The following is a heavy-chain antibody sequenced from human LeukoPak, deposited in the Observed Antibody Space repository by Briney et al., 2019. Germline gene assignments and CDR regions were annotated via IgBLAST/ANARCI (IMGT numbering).Heavy chain of an antibody. CDR1: GFTFNRHW. D-gene: IGHD5-12*01. J-gene: IGHJ4*02. Sequence: GGSLRLSCAASGFTFNRHWMSWVRQAPGKGLEWVANIKQDGSEKYYVDSVKGRFTISRDNAKNSLYRQMNSLRAEDTAVYYCARVEASGYDYGAFDYWGQGTLVTVSS. CDR3: ARVEASGYDYGAFDY. CDR2: IKQDGSEK. V-gene: IGHV3-7*01.